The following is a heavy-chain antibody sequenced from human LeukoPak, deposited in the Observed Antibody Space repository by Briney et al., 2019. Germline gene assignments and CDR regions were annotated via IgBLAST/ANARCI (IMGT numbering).Heavy chain of an antibody. CDR1: GGSISSYY. CDR3: ARLNGDYGDYYYYGMDV. J-gene: IGHJ6*02. Sequence: PSETLSLTCTVSGGSISSYYWSWIRQPPGKGLEWIGYIYYSGSTNYNPSLKSRVTISVDTSKNQFSLKLSSVTAADTAVYYCARLNGDYGDYYYYGMDVWGQGTTVTVSS. V-gene: IGHV4-59*08. D-gene: IGHD4-17*01. CDR2: IYYSGST.